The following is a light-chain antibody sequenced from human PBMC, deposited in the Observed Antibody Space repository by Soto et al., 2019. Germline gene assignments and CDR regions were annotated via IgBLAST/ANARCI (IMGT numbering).Light chain of an antibody. V-gene: IGLV2-23*02. CDR2: EVN. CDR3: CSYGGDRI. J-gene: IGLJ2*01. CDR1: SSNVGGYNF. Sequence: QSALTQPASVSGSPGQSIAISCTGTSSNVGGYNFVSWYQQHPGKAPKLLIYEVNKRHSGVSNRFSGSKSDNTASLTISGLQAEDEADYYCCSYGGDRIFGGGTKLTVL.